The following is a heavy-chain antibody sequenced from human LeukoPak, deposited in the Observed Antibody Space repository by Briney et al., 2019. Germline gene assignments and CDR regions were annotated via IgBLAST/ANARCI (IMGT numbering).Heavy chain of an antibody. V-gene: IGHV1-18*01. J-gene: IGHJ4*02. CDR2: ISAYNGNT. CDR3: ARANDCSSTSCYVIPWYY. CDR1: GYTFTSYG. D-gene: IGHD2-2*01. Sequence: ASVKVSCKASGYTFTSYGISWVRQAPGQGLEWMGWISAYNGNTNYAQKLQGRVTMTTDTSTSTAYMELRSLRSDDTAVYYCARANDCSSTSCYVIPWYYWSQGTLVTVSS.